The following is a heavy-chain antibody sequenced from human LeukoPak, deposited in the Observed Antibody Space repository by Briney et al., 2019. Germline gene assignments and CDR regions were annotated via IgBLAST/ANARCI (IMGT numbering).Heavy chain of an antibody. Sequence: ASVRVSCKASGYTFTGYYMHWVRQAPGQGLEWMGWINPNSGGTNYAQKFQDRVTMTRDTSISTAYMELSRLRSDDTAVYYCARGVETYYYDSSGYSPFDYWGQGTLVTVSS. CDR2: INPNSGGT. CDR3: ARGVETYYYDSSGYSPFDY. V-gene: IGHV1-2*02. D-gene: IGHD3-22*01. J-gene: IGHJ4*02. CDR1: GYTFTGYY.